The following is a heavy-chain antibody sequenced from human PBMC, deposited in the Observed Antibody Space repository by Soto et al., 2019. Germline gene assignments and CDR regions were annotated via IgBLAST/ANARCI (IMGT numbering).Heavy chain of an antibody. J-gene: IGHJ6*02. CDR3: ARGYVGHLGYYYGMDV. Sequence: ASVKVSCKASGYTFTGYYMHWVRLAPGQGLEWMGYINPNSGATNYAQNFQGWVTMTRDTSISTAYMELSRLRSDDTAVYYCARGYVGHLGYYYGMDVWGQGTTVTVSS. D-gene: IGHD3-16*01. CDR1: GYTFTGYY. CDR2: INPNSGAT. V-gene: IGHV1-2*04.